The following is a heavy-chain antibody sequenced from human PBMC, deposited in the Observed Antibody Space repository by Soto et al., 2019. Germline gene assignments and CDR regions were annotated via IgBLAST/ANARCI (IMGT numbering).Heavy chain of an antibody. V-gene: IGHV3-30-3*01. CDR1: GFTFSRYA. J-gene: IGHJ2*01. Sequence: RQYLRLPCAASGFTFSRYAMLWVRQAPGKGLEWVAVISYDGSNKYYADSVKGRFTISRDNSKNTLYLQMNSLRAEDTAVYYCARDCSTVYSYGYFYLYGVRQYRMAVSTQGSSDL. D-gene: IGHD5-18*01. CDR3: ARDCSTVYSYGYFYLYGVRQYRMAVSTQGSSDL. CDR2: ISYDGSNK.